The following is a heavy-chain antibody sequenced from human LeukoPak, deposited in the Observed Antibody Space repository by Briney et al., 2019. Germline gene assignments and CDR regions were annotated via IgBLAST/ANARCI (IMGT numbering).Heavy chain of an antibody. Sequence: SETLSLTCTVSGDSIGRYHWSWIRQSAGTGLEWIGRFHTTGTIHYNPSVMGRITVSVDMPKNQFSLTLTSVTAADTARYHCARELREIATYYFDLWGPGILATVSS. J-gene: IGHJ4*02. CDR2: FHTTGTI. D-gene: IGHD3-10*01. CDR3: ARELREIATYYFDL. CDR1: GDSIGRYH. V-gene: IGHV4-4*07.